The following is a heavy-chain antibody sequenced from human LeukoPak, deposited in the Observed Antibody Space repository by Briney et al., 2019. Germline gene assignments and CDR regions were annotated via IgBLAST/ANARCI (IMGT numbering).Heavy chain of an antibody. J-gene: IGHJ4*02. D-gene: IGHD5-18*01. Sequence: GASVKVSCKASGGTFSSYAIGWVRQAPGQGLEWMGGIIPIFGTANYAQKFQGRVTITADESTSTAYMELSSLRSEDTAVYYCARGGNGYGYDYWGQGTLVTVSS. CDR3: ARGGNGYGYDY. CDR2: IIPIFGTA. CDR1: GGTFSSYA. V-gene: IGHV1-69*13.